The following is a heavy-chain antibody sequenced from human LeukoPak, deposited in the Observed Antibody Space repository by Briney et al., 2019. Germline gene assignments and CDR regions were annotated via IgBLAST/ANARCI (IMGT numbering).Heavy chain of an antibody. V-gene: IGHV4-39*07. CDR2: IYYSGST. D-gene: IGHD3-22*01. CDR1: GGSISSNNHY. CDR3: ARVQSAYCDY. J-gene: IGHJ4*02. Sequence: PSENLSLTCSVSGGSISSNNHYWGWIRQPPGKGLQWIGSIYYSGSTFYNPSLKSRVTISVDTSKNQFSLKLSSLTAADTAVYYCARVQSAYCDYWGQGALVTVSS.